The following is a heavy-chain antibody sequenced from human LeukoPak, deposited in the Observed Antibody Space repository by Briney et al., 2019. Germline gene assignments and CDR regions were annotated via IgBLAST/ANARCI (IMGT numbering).Heavy chain of an antibody. V-gene: IGHV3-23*01. CDR2: IGSGSGGTT. CDR1: GFTFSSYA. CDR3: AESFGYSRSWFDY. Sequence: AGGSLRLSCAASGFTFSSYAMRWVRQAPGKGLEWVSAIGSGSGGTTIYADSVTGRFTISRDNSKNTVYLQMNRLRAEDTAVYYCAESFGYSRSWFDYWGQGTLVTVSS. D-gene: IGHD6-13*01. J-gene: IGHJ5*01.